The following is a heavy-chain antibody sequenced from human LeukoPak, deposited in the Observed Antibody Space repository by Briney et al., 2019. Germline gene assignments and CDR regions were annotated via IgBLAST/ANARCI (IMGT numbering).Heavy chain of an antibody. CDR1: GYTFTGYY. V-gene: IGHV1-2*02. Sequence: ASVKVSCKASGYTFTGYYMHWVRQAPGQGLEWMGWINPNSGGTNYAQKFRGRVTMTRDTSISTAYMELSRLRSDDTAVYYCARDLEAYCSSTSCYGTFDIWGQGTMVTVSS. CDR2: INPNSGGT. CDR3: ARDLEAYCSSTSCYGTFDI. J-gene: IGHJ3*02. D-gene: IGHD2-2*01.